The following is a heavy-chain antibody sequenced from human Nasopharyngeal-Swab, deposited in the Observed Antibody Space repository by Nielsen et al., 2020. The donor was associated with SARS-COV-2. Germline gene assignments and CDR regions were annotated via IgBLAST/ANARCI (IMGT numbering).Heavy chain of an antibody. V-gene: IGHV3-33*01. D-gene: IGHD3-10*01. CDR3: ARDLWFGGGY. CDR2: IWYDGSNK. CDR1: GFTFSNYG. Sequence: GGSLRLSCAASGFTFSNYGMHWVRQAPGKGLEWVAVIWYDGSNKYYADSVKGRFTISRDNAQNSVSLQMNSLRAEDTAVYYCARDLWFGGGYWGQGTLVTVSS. J-gene: IGHJ4*02.